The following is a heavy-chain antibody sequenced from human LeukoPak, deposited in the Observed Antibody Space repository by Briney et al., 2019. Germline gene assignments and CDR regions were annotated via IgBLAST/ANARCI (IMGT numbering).Heavy chain of an antibody. CDR2: IKQDGSDK. D-gene: IGHD2-21*02. CDR3: ATNIIVTGLIDY. CDR1: GFTFSSYW. J-gene: IGHJ4*02. Sequence: GGSLRLSCAAFGFTFSSYWMSWVRQAPGKGLEWVANIKQDGSDKHYVDSVKGRFTISRDNAKNSLFLQMNSLRAVDTAVYYYATNIIVTGLIDYWGQGTLVSVSS. V-gene: IGHV3-7*05.